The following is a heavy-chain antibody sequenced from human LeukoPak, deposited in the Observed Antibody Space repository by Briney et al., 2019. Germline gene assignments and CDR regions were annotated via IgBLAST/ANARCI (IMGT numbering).Heavy chain of an antibody. CDR3: ASRAHCSGGSCYGNWFDP. Sequence: SETLSLTCTVSGASISSHYWSWIRQSPGKGLEWIGYISYSGITNYNPSLKSRVTISVDTSKNHFSLRLSSVTAVDTAVYYCASRAHCSGGSCYGNWFDPWGQGTLVTVPS. D-gene: IGHD2-15*01. V-gene: IGHV4-59*11. CDR2: ISYSGIT. J-gene: IGHJ5*02. CDR1: GASISSHY.